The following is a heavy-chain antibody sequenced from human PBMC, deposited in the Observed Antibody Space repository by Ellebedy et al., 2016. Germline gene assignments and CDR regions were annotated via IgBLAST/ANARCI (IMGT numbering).Heavy chain of an antibody. CDR3: ARLHTGSFTFDAFDT. D-gene: IGHD1-26*01. Sequence: ASEKVSCKASGYTFTSYAMNWVRQAPGQGLEWMGWINTNTGNPTYAQGFTGRFVFSLDTSVNTAYLQISSLKAEDTAVYYCARLHTGSFTFDAFDTWGQGTMVTVSS. J-gene: IGHJ3*02. V-gene: IGHV7-4-1*02. CDR2: INTNTGNP. CDR1: GYTFTSYA.